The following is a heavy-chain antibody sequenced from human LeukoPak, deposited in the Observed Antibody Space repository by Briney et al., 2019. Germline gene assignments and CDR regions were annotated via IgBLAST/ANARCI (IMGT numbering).Heavy chain of an antibody. D-gene: IGHD3-22*01. CDR1: GFTVSSNY. CDR2: IYSGGST. J-gene: IGHJ3*02. CDR3: ARDRDGSGYSDAFDI. Sequence: GGSLRLSCAASGFTVSSNYMSWVRQAPGKGLEWVSVIYSGGSTYYADSVKGRFTISRDSSKNTLYLQMNSLRAEDTAVYYCARDRDGSGYSDAFDIWGQGTMVTVSS. V-gene: IGHV3-66*02.